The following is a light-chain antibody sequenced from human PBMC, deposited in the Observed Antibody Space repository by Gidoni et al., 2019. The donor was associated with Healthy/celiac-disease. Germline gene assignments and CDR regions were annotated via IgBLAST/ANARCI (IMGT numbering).Light chain of an antibody. CDR2: KAS. CDR3: QQYNSYSWT. Sequence: DIQMTQYPSTLSASVGDRVTLTCRASQSISSWLAWYQQKPGNAPKLLIYKASSLESGVPSMFSGSGSGTEVTLTISSLQPDDFATYYCQQYNSYSWTFGQGTKVEIK. V-gene: IGKV1-5*03. CDR1: QSISSW. J-gene: IGKJ1*01.